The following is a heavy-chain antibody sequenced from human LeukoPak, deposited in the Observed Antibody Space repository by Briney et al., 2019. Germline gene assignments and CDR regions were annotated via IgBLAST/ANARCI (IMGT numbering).Heavy chain of an antibody. CDR3: AELGITMIGGV. J-gene: IGHJ6*04. CDR1: GFTFSNYW. CDR2: INDDGSAT. Sequence: PGGSLRLSCAASGFTFSNYWMHWVRQVPGKGLVWVSRINDDGSATFYADSVKGRFTISRDNAKNTLFLQMNSLSAEDTAVYYCAELGITMIGGVWGKGTTVTISS. V-gene: IGHV3-74*01. D-gene: IGHD3-10*02.